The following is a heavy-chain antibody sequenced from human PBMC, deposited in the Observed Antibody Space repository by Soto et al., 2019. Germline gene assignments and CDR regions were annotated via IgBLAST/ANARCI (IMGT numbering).Heavy chain of an antibody. V-gene: IGHV1-24*01. CDR1: GYTLTELS. Sequence: ASVKVSCKVSGYTLTELSMHWVRQAPGKGLEWMGGFDPEDGETIYAQKFQGRVTMTEDTSTDTAYMELSGLRSEDTAVYYCASNTLIAVAGVFDIWGQGTMVTVSS. J-gene: IGHJ3*02. D-gene: IGHD6-19*01. CDR2: FDPEDGET. CDR3: ASNTLIAVAGVFDI.